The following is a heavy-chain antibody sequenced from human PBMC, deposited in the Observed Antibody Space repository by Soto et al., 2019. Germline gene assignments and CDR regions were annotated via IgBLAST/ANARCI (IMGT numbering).Heavy chain of an antibody. V-gene: IGHV3-72*01. CDR2: IRNKPNGHTT. CDR3: STTVITAPLFEY. Sequence: GGSLRLSCEGSGFTFSGHYMDWVRQAPGKGLEWLGRIRNKPNGHTTEHAASVQGRFTISRDDSKNSVYLQMNSLKSEDTAVYYCSTTVITAPLFEYWGQGTLVTVSS. D-gene: IGHD3-16*01. CDR1: GFTFSGHY. J-gene: IGHJ4*02.